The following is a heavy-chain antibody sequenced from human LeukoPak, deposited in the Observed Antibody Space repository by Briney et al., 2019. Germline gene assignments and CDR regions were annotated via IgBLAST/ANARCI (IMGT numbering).Heavy chain of an antibody. D-gene: IGHD3-22*01. Sequence: ASVKVSCTASGYTFTSYGISWVRQAPGQGLEWMGWISAYNGNTNYAQKLQGRVTMTTDTSTSTAYMELRGLRSDDTAVYYCARGGRYYDSSGYYSVYGGQGTLVTVYS. CDR1: GYTFTSYG. CDR3: ARGGRYYDSSGYYSVY. V-gene: IGHV1-18*01. CDR2: ISAYNGNT. J-gene: IGHJ4*02.